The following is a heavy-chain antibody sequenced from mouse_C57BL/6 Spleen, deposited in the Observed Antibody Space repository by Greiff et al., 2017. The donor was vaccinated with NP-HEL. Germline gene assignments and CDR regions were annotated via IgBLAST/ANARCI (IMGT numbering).Heavy chain of an antibody. CDR3: ARTYGSSYDYYAMDY. Sequence: VQLQQPGAELVKPGASVKMSCKASGYTFTSYWITWVKQRPGQGLEWIGDIYPGSGGTNYNEKFKSKATLTVDTSSSTAYMQLSSLTSEDSAVYYCARTYGSSYDYYAMDYWGQGTSVTVSS. J-gene: IGHJ4*01. CDR2: IYPGSGGT. D-gene: IGHD1-1*01. CDR1: GYTFTSYW. V-gene: IGHV1-55*01.